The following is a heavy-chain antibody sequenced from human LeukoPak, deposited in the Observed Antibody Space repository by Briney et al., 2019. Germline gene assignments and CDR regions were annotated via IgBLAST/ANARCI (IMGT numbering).Heavy chain of an antibody. J-gene: IGHJ4*02. CDR1: GFTFSSSG. D-gene: IGHD5-18*01. CDR2: ISYDGSNK. V-gene: IGHV3-30*03. Sequence: GRSLRLSCAASGFTFSSSGMHWVRQAPGKGLEWVAVISYDGSNKYYADSVKGRFTFSRDNSKNTLYLQMSSLRAEDTAVYYCVRSEYGYSSGVAYWGQGTLVTVSS. CDR3: VRSEYGYSSGVAY.